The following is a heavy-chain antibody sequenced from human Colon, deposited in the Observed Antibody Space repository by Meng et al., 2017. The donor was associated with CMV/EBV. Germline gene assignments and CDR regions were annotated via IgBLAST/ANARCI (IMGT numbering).Heavy chain of an antibody. CDR1: GFTFETYS. J-gene: IGHJ4*02. V-gene: IGHV3-21*01. CDR3: ARGADLDF. CDR2: ISSSSSFI. D-gene: IGHD4/OR15-4a*01. Sequence: GGSLRLSCAASGFTFETYSMHWVRQAPGKGLEWVSSISSSSSFIYYVDSLKGRFTISRDNAKNSLFLQMNSLRAEDTAVYYCARGADLDFWGQGTLVTVSS.